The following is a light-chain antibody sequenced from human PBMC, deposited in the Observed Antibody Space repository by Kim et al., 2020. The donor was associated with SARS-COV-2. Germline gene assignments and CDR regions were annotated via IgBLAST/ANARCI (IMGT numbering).Light chain of an antibody. CDR2: EVY. CDR3: SSYTGSNVV. V-gene: IGLV2-8*01. J-gene: IGLJ2*01. CDR1: SSDIGAHNY. Sequence: PGQSVTFSCTVTSSDIGAHNYVSWYQHHPGKAPKLLIYEVYKRPSGVPDRFSGSKSANTASLTVSGLQAEDEADYYCSSYTGSNVVFGGGTKLTVL.